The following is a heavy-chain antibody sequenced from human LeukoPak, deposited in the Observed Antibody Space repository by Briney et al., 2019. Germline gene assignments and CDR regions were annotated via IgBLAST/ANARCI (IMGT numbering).Heavy chain of an antibody. J-gene: IGHJ6*02. CDR2: IWYDGSNK. CDR3: AREPVTHYYYYGMDV. CDR1: GFTFSSYG. D-gene: IGHD5-18*01. Sequence: GGSLRLSCAASGFTFSSYGMHWVRQAPGKGLEWAAVIWYDGSNKYYADSVKGRFTISRDNSKNTLYLQMNSLRAEDTAVYYCAREPVTHYYYYGMDVWGQGTTVTVSS. V-gene: IGHV3-33*01.